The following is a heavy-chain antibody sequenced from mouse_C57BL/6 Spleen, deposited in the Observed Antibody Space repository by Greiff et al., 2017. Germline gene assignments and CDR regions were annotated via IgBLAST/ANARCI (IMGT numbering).Heavy chain of an antibody. V-gene: IGHV1-74*01. CDR2: IHPSDSDT. Sequence: QVQLQQPGAELVKPGASVKVSCKASGYTFTSYWMNWVKQRPGQGLEWIGRIHPSDSDTNYNQKFKGKATFPVDKSSSTTYMQLSSLTSEDSAVYYCAISHYDLAWFAYWGQGTLVTVSA. J-gene: IGHJ3*01. CDR1: GYTFTSYW. CDR3: AISHYDLAWFAY. D-gene: IGHD2-4*01.